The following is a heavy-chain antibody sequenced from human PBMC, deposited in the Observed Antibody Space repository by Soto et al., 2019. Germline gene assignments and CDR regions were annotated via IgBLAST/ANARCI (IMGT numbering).Heavy chain of an antibody. CDR2: IKSTTAGGTT. Sequence: EVQLVESGGGLVKPGGSLRLSCAASGFTFSNDWMSWVRQAPGKGLEWVGRIKSTTAGGTTDYAAPVKRRFTISRADSDNTLYLRRYSMKSEDPAVYYGPTDLSFIRFGETAALGLRWGQGTRVTVSS. V-gene: IGHV3-15*01. CDR1: GFTFSNDW. J-gene: IGHJ4*02. D-gene: IGHD3-10*01. CDR3: PTDLSFIRFGETAALGLR.